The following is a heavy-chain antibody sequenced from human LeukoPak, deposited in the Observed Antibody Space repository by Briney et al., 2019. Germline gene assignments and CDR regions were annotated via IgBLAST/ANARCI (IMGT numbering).Heavy chain of an antibody. J-gene: IGHJ4*02. CDR3: ARRRRRDSSGYPVYYFDY. V-gene: IGHV4-34*01. CDR1: GGSFSGYY. CDR2: INHSGST. D-gene: IGHD3-22*01. Sequence: PSETLSLTCAVYGGSFSGYYWSWIRQPPGKGLEWIGEINHSGSTNYNPSLKSRVTISVDTSKNQFSLKLSSVTAADTAVYYCARRRRRDSSGYPVYYFDYWGQGTLVTVSS.